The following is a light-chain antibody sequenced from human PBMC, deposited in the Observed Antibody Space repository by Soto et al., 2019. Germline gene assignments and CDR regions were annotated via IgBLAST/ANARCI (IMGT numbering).Light chain of an antibody. CDR3: SSYTSSYIYV. Sequence: QSLLTHPASLSGSPGQSITISCTGSSSDVGGYNYVSWYQQYPGKAPSLMIYEVSNRPSGVSDRFSSSKSGNTASLTISGLQAEDEADYYCSSYTSSYIYVFGTGTKVTVL. CDR1: SSDVGGYNY. CDR2: EVS. V-gene: IGLV2-14*01. J-gene: IGLJ1*01.